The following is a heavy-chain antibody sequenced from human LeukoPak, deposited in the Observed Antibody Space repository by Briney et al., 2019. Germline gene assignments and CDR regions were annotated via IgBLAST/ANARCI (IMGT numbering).Heavy chain of an antibody. CDR3: ARDYLGDDYATGWFYYYMDV. J-gene: IGHJ6*03. Sequence: SETLSLTCTVSGGSIRSYYWSWIRQPPGKGLEWIGYIFYSGSTNYNPALKSRVTRSIDTSKNQVSLKLSSVTAADTAVYYCARDYLGDDYATGWFYYYMDVWGKGTKVTVSS. D-gene: IGHD3-10*01. CDR1: GGSIRSYY. CDR2: IFYSGST. V-gene: IGHV4-59*01.